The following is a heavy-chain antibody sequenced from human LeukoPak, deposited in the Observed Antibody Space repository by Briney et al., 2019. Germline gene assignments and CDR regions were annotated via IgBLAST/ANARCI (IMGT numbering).Heavy chain of an antibody. CDR1: GGTFSSYA. V-gene: IGHV1-69*04. J-gene: IGHJ4*02. D-gene: IGHD3-9*01. CDR3: ARAGLNDILTGYNPYFDY. CDR2: IIPILGIA. Sequence: SVKVSCKASGGTFSSYAISWVRQAPGQGLEWMGRIIPILGIANYAQKFQGRVTITADKSTSTAYMELSSLRSEDTAVYYCARAGLNDILTGYNPYFDYWGQGTLVTVSS.